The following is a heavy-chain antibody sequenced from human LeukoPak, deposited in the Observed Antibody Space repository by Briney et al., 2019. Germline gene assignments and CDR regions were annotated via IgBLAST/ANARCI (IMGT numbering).Heavy chain of an antibody. Sequence: GGSLRLSCAASGFTFGDYDMSWIRQAPGKGLEWVSYISSSGSTIYYADSVKGRFTISRDNAKNSLYLQMNSLRAEDTAVYYCARLDSAGGYSYGYFHYYMDVWGKGTTVTVSS. V-gene: IGHV3-11*04. J-gene: IGHJ6*03. CDR1: GFTFGDYD. D-gene: IGHD5-18*01. CDR3: ARLDSAGGYSYGYFHYYMDV. CDR2: ISSSGSTI.